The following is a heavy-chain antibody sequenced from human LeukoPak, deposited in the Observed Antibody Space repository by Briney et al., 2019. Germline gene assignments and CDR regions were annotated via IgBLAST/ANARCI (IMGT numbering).Heavy chain of an antibody. CDR3: ARDRYTVVSWYFDL. CDR1: GGSISSNTYY. D-gene: IGHD4-23*01. J-gene: IGHJ2*01. Sequence: PSETLSLTCTVSGGSISSNTYYWSWIRQHPGKGLEWIGYIYYSGSTYYNPSLKSRVTISVDTSKNQFSLKLSSVTAADTAVYYCARDRYTVVSWYFDLWGRGILVTVSS. CDR2: IYYSGST. V-gene: IGHV4-31*03.